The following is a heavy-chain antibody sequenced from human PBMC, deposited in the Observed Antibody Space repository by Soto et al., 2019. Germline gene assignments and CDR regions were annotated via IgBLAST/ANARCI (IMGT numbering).Heavy chain of an antibody. D-gene: IGHD2-2*01. V-gene: IGHV4-59*01. CDR3: ARDQLPAGLLGWFDP. CDR1: GGSISSYY. Sequence: PSETLSLTCTVAGGSISSYYWSWIRQPPGKGLEWIGYIYYSGSTNYNPSLKSRVTISVDTSKNQFSLKLSSVTAADTAVYYCARDQLPAGLLGWFDPWGQGTLVNVSS. J-gene: IGHJ5*02. CDR2: IYYSGST.